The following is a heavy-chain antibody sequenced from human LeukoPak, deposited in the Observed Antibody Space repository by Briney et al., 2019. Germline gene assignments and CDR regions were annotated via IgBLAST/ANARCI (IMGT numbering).Heavy chain of an antibody. Sequence: ATLKLSCKPSVYTFTTYCTSWVRHPQGHRLELREGISAYNGNTNYAQKLQGRVTMTTDTSTSTAYMELRSLRSDDTAVYYCARDPPQAVATLYYYYGMDVWGQGTTVTVSS. V-gene: IGHV1-18*01. CDR2: ISAYNGNT. D-gene: IGHD5-12*01. J-gene: IGHJ6*02. CDR1: VYTFTTYC. CDR3: ARDPPQAVATLYYYYGMDV.